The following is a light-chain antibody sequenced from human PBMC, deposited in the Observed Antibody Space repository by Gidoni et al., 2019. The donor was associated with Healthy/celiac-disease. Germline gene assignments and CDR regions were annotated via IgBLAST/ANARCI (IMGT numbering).Light chain of an antibody. J-gene: IGKJ2*01. CDR3: QQYNNWPPENT. CDR1: QSVSSN. Sequence: EIVMTHSPATLSVSPGERATLSCRASQSVSSNLAWYQQKPGQAPRLLIYGASTRATGFPARFSGSGSGTEFTLTISSLQSEDFAVYSCQQYNNWPPENTFGQGTKLEIK. V-gene: IGKV3-15*01. CDR2: GAS.